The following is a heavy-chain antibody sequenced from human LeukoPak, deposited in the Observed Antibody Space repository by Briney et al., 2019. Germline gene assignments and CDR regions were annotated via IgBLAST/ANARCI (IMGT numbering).Heavy chain of an antibody. V-gene: IGHV3-30*02. CDR2: LRYDGGDK. CDR1: GFTFSTYG. Sequence: GGSLRLSCAASGFTFSTYGMHWVRQAPGKGLEGVAFLRYDGGDKYYADSVKGRFTISRDNSKTTLYLQMNSLRVEDTAVYYCARKSTFDSSGYYVHWGQGTLVTVSS. J-gene: IGHJ4*02. CDR3: ARKSTFDSSGYYVH. D-gene: IGHD3-22*01.